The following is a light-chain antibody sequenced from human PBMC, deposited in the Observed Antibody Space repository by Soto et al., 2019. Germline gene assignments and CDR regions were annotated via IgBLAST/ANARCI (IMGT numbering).Light chain of an antibody. V-gene: IGKV3-20*01. J-gene: IGKJ5*01. CDR1: QSVSSSY. CDR2: GAS. Sequence: EIALTQSPGTLSLSPGERATLSCRASQSVSSSYLAWYQQKPGQAPRLLIYGASSRATGIPDRFSGSGSGTDFTLTISRLEPEDFAVYYCQQYGGSPVTFGQGTRLEIK. CDR3: QQYGGSPVT.